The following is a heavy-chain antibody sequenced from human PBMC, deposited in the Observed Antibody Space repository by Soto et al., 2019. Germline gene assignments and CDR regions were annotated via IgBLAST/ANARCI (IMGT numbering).Heavy chain of an antibody. Sequence: QLQLQESGPGLVKPAETLSFTCTVSGGSISSSDYWWGWIRQPPGKGLEWIGSIYYTGSTYYNPSLKSRVIISVDTSKNQFSLRLSSVTAADTAVYYCARQIGRGSWSLDHWGQGTLVTVSS. J-gene: IGHJ4*02. CDR3: ARQIGRGSWSLDH. V-gene: IGHV4-39*01. D-gene: IGHD6-13*01. CDR2: IYYTGST. CDR1: GGSISSSDYW.